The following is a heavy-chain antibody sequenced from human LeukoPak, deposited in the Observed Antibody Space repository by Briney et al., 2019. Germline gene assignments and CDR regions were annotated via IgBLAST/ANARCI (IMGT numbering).Heavy chain of an antibody. Sequence: GGSLQISCLGSGDSFISYWLGWVRQMPGKGLEWMGIIYPGDSDTRYSPSFQGQVTISADKSISTAYLQWSSLKASDTAMAYCARHPPYCSSTSCYPDYCGQGTLVTVSS. CDR2: IYPGDSDT. V-gene: IGHV5-51*01. D-gene: IGHD2-2*01. J-gene: IGHJ4*02. CDR1: GDSFISYW. CDR3: ARHPPYCSSTSCYPDY.